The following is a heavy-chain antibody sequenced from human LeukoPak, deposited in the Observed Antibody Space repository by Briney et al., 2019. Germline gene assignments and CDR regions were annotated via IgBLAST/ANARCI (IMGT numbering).Heavy chain of an antibody. D-gene: IGHD3-3*01. CDR1: GGSISSYY. Sequence: SETLSLTCTVSGGSISSYYWSWIRQPPGKGLEWIGYIYYSGSTNYNPSLKSRVTISVDTSKNQFSLKLSSVTAADTAVYYCARGPTYYDFWSGYYFPTTFDYWGQGTLVTVSS. CDR2: IYYSGST. J-gene: IGHJ4*02. CDR3: ARGPTYYDFWSGYYFPTTFDY. V-gene: IGHV4-59*01.